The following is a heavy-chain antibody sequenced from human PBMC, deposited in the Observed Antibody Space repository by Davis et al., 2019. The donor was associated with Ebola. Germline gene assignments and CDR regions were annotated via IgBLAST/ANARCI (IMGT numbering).Heavy chain of an antibody. CDR3: ARIPLEGGGIDY. J-gene: IGHJ4*02. CDR2: FDWDDDK. CDR1: GFSLSTSGMR. D-gene: IGHD1-1*01. Sequence: SGPTLVKPTQTLTLTCTFSGFSLSTSGMRVSWIRQPPGKALEWLARFDWDDDKFYSTSLKTRLTISKDTSKNQVVLTMTNMGPVDTATYYCARIPLEGGGIDYWGQGTLVTVSS. V-gene: IGHV2-70*04.